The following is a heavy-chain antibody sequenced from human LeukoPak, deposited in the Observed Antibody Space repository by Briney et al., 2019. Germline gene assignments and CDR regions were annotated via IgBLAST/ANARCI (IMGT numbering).Heavy chain of an antibody. CDR1: GGSISSYY. CDR2: IYYSGST. CDR3: ARHFDSSGWYEYFQH. D-gene: IGHD6-13*01. J-gene: IGHJ1*01. V-gene: IGHV4-59*08. Sequence: PSETLSLTCTVSGGSISSYYWSWIRQPPGKGLEWIGYIYYSGSTNYNPSLKSRVTISVDTSKNQFSLKLSSVTAADTAVYYCARHFDSSGWYEYFQHWGQGTLVTASS.